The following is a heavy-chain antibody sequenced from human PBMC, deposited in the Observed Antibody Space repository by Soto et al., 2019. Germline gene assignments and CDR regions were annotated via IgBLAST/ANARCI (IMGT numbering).Heavy chain of an antibody. V-gene: IGHV1-69*12. CDR2: IIPIFGTA. CDR1: GGTFSSYA. J-gene: IGHJ6*02. CDR3: ARGITGTVSYYYGMDV. D-gene: IGHD1-20*01. Sequence: QVQLVQSGAEVKKPGSSVKVSCKASGGTFSSYAISWVRQAPGQGLEWMGGIIPIFGTADYAQKFQGRVTMTAXXXTXXAYMELSSLGSEDTAVYYCARGITGTVSYYYGMDVWGQGTTVTVSS.